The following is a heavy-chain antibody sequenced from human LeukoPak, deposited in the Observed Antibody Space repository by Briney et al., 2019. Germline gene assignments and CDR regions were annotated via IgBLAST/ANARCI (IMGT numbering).Heavy chain of an antibody. CDR3: AREFVYCSGGSCHGAAFDI. J-gene: IGHJ3*02. CDR1: GGTFSSYA. V-gene: IGHV1-69*13. Sequence: GASVKVSCKASGGTFSSYAISWVRQAPGQGLEWMGGIIPIFGTANYAQKFQGRVTITADESTSTAYMELSSLRSDDTAVYYCAREFVYCSGGSCHGAAFDIWGQGTMVTVSS. CDR2: IIPIFGTA. D-gene: IGHD2-15*01.